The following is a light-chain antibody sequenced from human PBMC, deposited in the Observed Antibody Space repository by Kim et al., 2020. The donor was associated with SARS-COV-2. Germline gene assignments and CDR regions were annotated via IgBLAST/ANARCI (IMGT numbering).Light chain of an antibody. CDR1: SLRSYY. J-gene: IGLJ2*01. CDR3: NSRDSNENVF. Sequence: ALGQTVRITCQGDSLRSYYATWYQQKPGQAPILVIYGKNNRPSGIPGRFSGSSSGNTASLTITGTQAGDEADYYCNSRDSNENVFFGGGTQLTVL. CDR2: GKN. V-gene: IGLV3-19*01.